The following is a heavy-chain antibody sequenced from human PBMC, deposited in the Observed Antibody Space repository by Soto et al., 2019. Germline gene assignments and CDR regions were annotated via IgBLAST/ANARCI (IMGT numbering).Heavy chain of an antibody. CDR3: ARQLDCSSTSCYLGSYYFDY. V-gene: IGHV2-5*02. Sequence: QITLKESGPTLVKPTQTLTLTCTFSGFSLSTSGVGVGWIRQPPGKALEWLALIYWDDDKRYSPSLKSRLTIPKDTSKNQVVLTMTNMDPVDTATYYCARQLDCSSTSCYLGSYYFDYWGQGTLVTVSS. D-gene: IGHD2-2*01. CDR2: IYWDDDK. J-gene: IGHJ4*02. CDR1: GFSLSTSGVG.